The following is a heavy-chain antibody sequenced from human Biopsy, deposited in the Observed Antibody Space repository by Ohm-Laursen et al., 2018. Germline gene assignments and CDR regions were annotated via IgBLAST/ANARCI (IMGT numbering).Heavy chain of an antibody. J-gene: IGHJ4*02. CDR2: VFYPGNT. D-gene: IGHD2-2*01. CDR1: GGSISSYY. V-gene: IGHV4-59*01. CDR3: ARDFCDTTSCYPQN. Sequence: SQTLSLTCTVSGGSISSYYWNWIRQSPGKKLEWIGYVFYPGNTNYNPSLRSRVTISVDTSKNQFSLKLSSVAAADTAVYYCARDFCDTTSCYPQNWGQGTLVTVSS.